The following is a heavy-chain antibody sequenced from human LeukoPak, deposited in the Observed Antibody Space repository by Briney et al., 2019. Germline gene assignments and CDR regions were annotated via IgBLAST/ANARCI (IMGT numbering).Heavy chain of an antibody. J-gene: IGHJ4*02. CDR2: ISSSSSYI. Sequence: PGGSLRLSCTASGFTFGDYAMSWVRQAPGKGLEWVSSISSSSSYIYYADSVKGRFTISRDNAKNSLYLQMNSLRAEDTAVYYCARVAVSPGDYWGQGTLVTVSS. CDR1: GFTFGDYA. D-gene: IGHD6-6*01. CDR3: ARVAVSPGDY. V-gene: IGHV3-21*01.